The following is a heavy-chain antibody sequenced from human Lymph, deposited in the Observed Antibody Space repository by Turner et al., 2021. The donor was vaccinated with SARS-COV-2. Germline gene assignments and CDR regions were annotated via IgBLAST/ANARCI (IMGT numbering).Heavy chain of an antibody. Sequence: QVQLVQSGAEVKKPGASVKVSCTASGYTFTGYYMHWVRQAPGQGLEWMGWINPNSGGTNYAQKFQGRGTMTRDTSISTAYMELSRLRSDDTAVYYCARDVERYNDFWSGYSGGYGLDVWGQGTTVTVSS. CDR3: ARDVERYNDFWSGYSGGYGLDV. CDR2: INPNSGGT. V-gene: IGHV1-2*02. J-gene: IGHJ6*02. D-gene: IGHD3-3*01. CDR1: GYTFTGYY.